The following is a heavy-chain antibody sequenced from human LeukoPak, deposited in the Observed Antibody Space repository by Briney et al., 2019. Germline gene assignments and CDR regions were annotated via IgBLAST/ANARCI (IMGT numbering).Heavy chain of an antibody. J-gene: IGHJ4*02. CDR2: IYSGGNT. V-gene: IGHV3-53*01. D-gene: IGHD1-14*01. CDR1: GFTVSSNQ. CDR3: ARTVNGRVYDL. Sequence: GGSLRLSCVASGFTVSSNQITWVRHAPGKGLEWVSVIYSGGNTYAADSVRGRFTISRDSSKNTVNHQLNSLRVEDTATYYCARTVNGRVYDLWGQGTLVTVSS.